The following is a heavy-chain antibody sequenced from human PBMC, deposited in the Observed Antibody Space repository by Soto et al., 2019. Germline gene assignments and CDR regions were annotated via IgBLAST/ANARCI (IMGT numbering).Heavy chain of an antibody. D-gene: IGHD1-26*01. J-gene: IGHJ6*02. CDR3: ASDLVGASDSYGLDV. CDR1: GFTFSNYG. V-gene: IGHV3-33*01. Sequence: XGSLQLSFAASGFTFSNYGMHWVRQAPGKGLEWVAIIWHDGNNKYYADSVRGRFIISRDNSKNRLYLQMNSLRAEDTAVYYCASDLVGASDSYGLDVWGQGTPVTASS. CDR2: IWHDGNNK.